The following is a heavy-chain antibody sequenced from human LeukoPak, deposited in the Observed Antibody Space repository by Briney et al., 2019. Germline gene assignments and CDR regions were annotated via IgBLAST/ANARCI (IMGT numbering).Heavy chain of an antibody. D-gene: IGHD6-6*01. CDR3: ARRGGSSSRRSPIDY. V-gene: IGHV3-7*01. CDR2: IKQDGSQR. Sequence: GGSLRLSCTASGFTFSNYWMTWVRQAPGKGPEWVANIKQDGSQRYYVDSVRGRFTISRDNAKNSLFLQMNGLRAEDTAVYYCARRGGSSSRRSPIDYWGQGTLVTVSS. J-gene: IGHJ4*02. CDR1: GFTFSNYW.